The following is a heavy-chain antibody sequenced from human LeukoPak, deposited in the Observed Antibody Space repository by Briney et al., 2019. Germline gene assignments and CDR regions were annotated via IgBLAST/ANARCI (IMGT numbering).Heavy chain of an antibody. CDR2: FSGSGGST. V-gene: IGHV3-23*01. D-gene: IGHD5-18*01. Sequence: PGGSLRLSCAASGFTFSTYAMSWVRQAPGKGLERVSSFSGSGGSTYYADSVKGRFTISRDNSKNTLYLQMNSLRAEDTAVYYCAKDLGMQVWFPLWGQGTLVTVSS. CDR3: AKDLGMQVWFPL. CDR1: GFTFSTYA. J-gene: IGHJ4*02.